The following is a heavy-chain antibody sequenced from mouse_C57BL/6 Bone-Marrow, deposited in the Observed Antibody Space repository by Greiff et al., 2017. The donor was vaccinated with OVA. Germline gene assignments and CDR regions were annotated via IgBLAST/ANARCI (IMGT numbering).Heavy chain of an antibody. V-gene: IGHV1-15*01. CDR1: GYTFTDYE. Sequence: VQLQQSGAELVRPGASVTLSCKASGYTFTDYEMHWVKQTPVHGLEWIGAIDPETGGTAYNQKFKGKAILTADKSSSTAYMELRSLTSEDSAVYCCTRELRLRCFGCSGQGTLVSVSA. CDR3: TRELRLRCFGC. J-gene: IGHJ3*01. CDR2: IDPETGGT. D-gene: IGHD3-2*02.